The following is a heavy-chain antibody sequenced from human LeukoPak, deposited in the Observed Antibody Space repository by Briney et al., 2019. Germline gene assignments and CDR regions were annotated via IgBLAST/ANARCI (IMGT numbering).Heavy chain of an antibody. D-gene: IGHD3-22*01. J-gene: IGHJ4*02. CDR1: GDLLSSGYY. V-gene: IGHV4-38-2*02. Sequence: SETLSLTCSVSGDLLSSGYYWAWIRQHPGKGLEWIGHIYYTGSTYYNPSLKSRVTISVDTSENQFSLKLSSVTAADTAVYYCARDSSGYRRGSFDYWGQGTLVTVSS. CDR3: ARDSSGYRRGSFDY. CDR2: IYYTGST.